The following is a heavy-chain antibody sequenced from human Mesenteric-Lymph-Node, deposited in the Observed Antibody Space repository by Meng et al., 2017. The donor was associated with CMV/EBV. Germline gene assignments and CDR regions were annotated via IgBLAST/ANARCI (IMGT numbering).Heavy chain of an antibody. CDR2: ISYDGSNK. D-gene: IGHD3-16*02. V-gene: IGHV3-30*04. J-gene: IGHJ6*02. CDR3: ARDQYMITFGGVIDHRYYYGMGV. Sequence: GGSLRLSCAASGFTFSSYAMHWVRQAPGKGLEWVAVISYDGSNKYYADSVKGRFTISRDNSKNTLYLQMNSLRAEDTAVYYCARDQYMITFGGVIDHRYYYGMGVWGQGTTVTVSS. CDR1: GFTFSSYA.